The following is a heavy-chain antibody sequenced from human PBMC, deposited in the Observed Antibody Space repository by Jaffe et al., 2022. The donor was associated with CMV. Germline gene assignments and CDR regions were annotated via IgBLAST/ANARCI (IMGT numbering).Heavy chain of an antibody. Sequence: QVQLQESGPGLVKPSETLSLTCTVSGGSISSYYWSWIRQPAGKGLEWIGRIYTSGSTNYNPSLKSRVTMSVDTSKNQFSLKLSSVTAADTAVYYCAREGWEGSSWYPPLLGWYFDLWGRGTLVTVSS. D-gene: IGHD6-13*01. CDR1: GGSISSYY. J-gene: IGHJ2*01. CDR2: IYTSGST. V-gene: IGHV4-4*07. CDR3: AREGWEGSSWYPPLLGWYFDL.